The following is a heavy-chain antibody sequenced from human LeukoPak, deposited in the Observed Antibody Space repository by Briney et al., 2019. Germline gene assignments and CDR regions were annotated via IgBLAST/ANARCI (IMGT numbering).Heavy chain of an antibody. J-gene: IGHJ5*02. CDR3: AKGIAVAGIFSWFDP. CDR2: ISGSGGST. CDR1: GFTFSSYA. D-gene: IGHD6-19*01. Sequence: GGSLRLSCAASGFTFSSYAMSWVRQAPGKGLEWVSAISGSGGSTYYADSVKGRFAISRDNSKNTLYLQMNSLRAEDTAVYYCAKGIAVAGIFSWFDPWGQGTLVTVSS. V-gene: IGHV3-23*01.